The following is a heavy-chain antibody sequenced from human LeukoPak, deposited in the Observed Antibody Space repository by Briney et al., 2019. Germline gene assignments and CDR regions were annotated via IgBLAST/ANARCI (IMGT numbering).Heavy chain of an antibody. V-gene: IGHV3-66*01. J-gene: IGHJ6*02. CDR2: IYSGGST. CDR1: GFTVSSNY. CDR3: AATPQWLVLDYYYYYGMDV. Sequence: GGSLRLSCAASGFTVSSNYMSWVRQAPGKGLEWVSVIYSGGSTYYADSVKGRFTISRDNSKNTLYPQMNSLRAEDTAVYYCAATPQWLVLDYYYYYGMDVWGQGTTVTVSS. D-gene: IGHD6-19*01.